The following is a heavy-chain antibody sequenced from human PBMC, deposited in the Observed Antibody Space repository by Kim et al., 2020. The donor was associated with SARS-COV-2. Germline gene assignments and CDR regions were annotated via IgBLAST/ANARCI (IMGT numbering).Heavy chain of an antibody. J-gene: IGHJ3*02. Sequence: GGSLRLSCAASGFTFSSYAMHWVRQAPGKGLEWVAVISYDGSNKYYVDSVKGRFTISRDNSKNTLYLQMNSLRAEDTAVYYCARALDPIMIVVVITSGSAFDIWGQGTMVTVSS. CDR3: ARALDPIMIVVVITSGSAFDI. CDR2: ISYDGSNK. D-gene: IGHD3-22*01. V-gene: IGHV3-30*04. CDR1: GFTFSSYA.